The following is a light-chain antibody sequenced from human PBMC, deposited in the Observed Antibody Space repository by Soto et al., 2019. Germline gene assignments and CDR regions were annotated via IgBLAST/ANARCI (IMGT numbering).Light chain of an antibody. CDR3: QSYDSSLSGYV. J-gene: IGLJ1*01. CDR2: GNS. Sequence: QSVLPQPPSVSGAPGQRVTISWTGSSSNIGAGYDVHWYQQLPGTAPKLLIYGNSNRPSGVPDRFSGSKSGTSASLAITGLQAEDEADYYCQSYDSSLSGYVFGTGTNVTVL. V-gene: IGLV1-40*01. CDR1: SSNIGAGYD.